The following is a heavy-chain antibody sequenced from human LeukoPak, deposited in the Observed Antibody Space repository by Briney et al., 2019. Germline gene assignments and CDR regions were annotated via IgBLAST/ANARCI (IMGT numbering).Heavy chain of an antibody. CDR1: GFTFSNYD. D-gene: IGHD2-2*01. J-gene: IGHJ6*02. V-gene: IGHV3-13*01. Sequence: SGGSLRLSCAASGFTFSNYDMHWVRQATGKGLEWVSAFHTASDTHYSGSVKGRFATSRDNAKNSFYLQMNNLRAGDTAVYYCARGSCSSRSCSERLNGLDVWGQGTPVTVSS. CDR2: FHTASDT. CDR3: ARGSCSSRSCSERLNGLDV.